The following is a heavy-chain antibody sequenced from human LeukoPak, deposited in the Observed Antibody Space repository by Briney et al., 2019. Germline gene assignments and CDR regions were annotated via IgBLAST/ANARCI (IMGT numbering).Heavy chain of an antibody. J-gene: IGHJ4*02. V-gene: IGHV3-9*01. D-gene: IGHD2-15*01. Sequence: PGGSLRLSCAASGFTFDDYAMHWVRQAPGKGLEWVSGISWNSGSIGYADSVKGRFTISRDNAKNSLYLQMNSLRAEDTAVYYCARDPVGYCSGGTCWYYFDYWGQGTLDTVSS. CDR2: ISWNSGSI. CDR3: ARDPVGYCSGGTCWYYFDY. CDR1: GFTFDDYA.